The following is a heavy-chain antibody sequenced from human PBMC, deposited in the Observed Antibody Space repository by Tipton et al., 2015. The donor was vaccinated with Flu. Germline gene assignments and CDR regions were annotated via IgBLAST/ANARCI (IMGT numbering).Heavy chain of an antibody. CDR2: IYSSGST. Sequence: TLSLTCTVSGGSISSSSYYWGWIRQPPGKGLEWIGSIYSSGSTYYNPSLRSRVTIAIDRPKNQFSLRLTSVTAADTAVYFCARRDYSNYVSEPKNWFDPWGQGTLVTVS. J-gene: IGHJ5*02. D-gene: IGHD4-11*01. CDR3: ARRDYSNYVSEPKNWFDP. V-gene: IGHV4-39*07. CDR1: GGSISSSSYY.